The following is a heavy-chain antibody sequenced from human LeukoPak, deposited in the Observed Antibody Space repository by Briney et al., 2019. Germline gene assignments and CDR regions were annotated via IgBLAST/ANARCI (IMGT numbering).Heavy chain of an antibody. Sequence: SETLSLTCTVSGGSFSSYHWSWIRQFVGKGLEWIGRAHSDGTTNYNPSLKSRVTMSIDTSKNQFSLKVSSVTAADTAVYYCARHLVTVTIDYWGQGTLVTVSS. J-gene: IGHJ4*02. CDR2: AHSDGTT. CDR1: GGSFSSYH. V-gene: IGHV4-4*07. CDR3: ARHLVTVTIDY. D-gene: IGHD4-11*01.